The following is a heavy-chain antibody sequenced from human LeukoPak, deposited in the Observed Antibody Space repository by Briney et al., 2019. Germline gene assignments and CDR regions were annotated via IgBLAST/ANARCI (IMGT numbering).Heavy chain of an antibody. D-gene: IGHD1-26*01. J-gene: IGHJ5*02. CDR2: IYYSGST. CDR1: GGSISSYY. CDR3: ARDKGLGGSYYKPNWFDP. Sequence: PSETLSLTCTVSGGSISSYYWSWIRQPPGKGLEWIGYIYYSGSTNYNPSLKSRVTISVDTSKNQFSLKLSSVTAADTALYYCARDKGLGGSYYKPNWFDPWGQGTLVTVSS. V-gene: IGHV4-59*01.